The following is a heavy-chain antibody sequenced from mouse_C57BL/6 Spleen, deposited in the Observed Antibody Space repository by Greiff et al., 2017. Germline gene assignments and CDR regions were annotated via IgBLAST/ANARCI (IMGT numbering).Heavy chain of an antibody. J-gene: IGHJ3*01. V-gene: IGHV1-55*01. Sequence: VQLQQPGAELVKPGASVKMSCKASGYTFTSYWITWVKQRPGQGLEWIGDIYPGSGSTNYNEKFKSKATLTVDTSSSTAYMQLSSLTSEDSAVYYCAREDYYGRAWFAYWGQGTLVTVSA. CDR3: AREDYYGRAWFAY. D-gene: IGHD1-1*01. CDR1: GYTFTSYW. CDR2: IYPGSGST.